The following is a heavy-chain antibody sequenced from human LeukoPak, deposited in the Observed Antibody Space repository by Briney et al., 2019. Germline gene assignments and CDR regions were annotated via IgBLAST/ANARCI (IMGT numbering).Heavy chain of an antibody. CDR2: INHSGST. CDR1: GGSFSGYY. D-gene: IGHD6-13*01. CDR3: ARGRSSSWYYYYYGMDV. J-gene: IGHJ6*02. V-gene: IGHV4-34*01. Sequence: NPSETLSLTCAVYGGSFSGYYWSWIRQPPGKGLEWIGEINHSGSTNYNPSLKSRVTISVDTSKNQFSLKLSSVTAADTAVYYCARGRSSSWYYYYYGMDVWGQGTRSPSP.